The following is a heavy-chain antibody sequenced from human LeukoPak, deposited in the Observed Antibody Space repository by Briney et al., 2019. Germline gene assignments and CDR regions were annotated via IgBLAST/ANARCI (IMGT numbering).Heavy chain of an antibody. Sequence: PSETLSLTCTVSGGSISSYYWSWIRQPAGKGLEWIGRIYTSGSTNYNPSLKSRVTMSVDTSKNQFSLKLSSVTAADTAVYYCARGSSSWFSYGMDVWGQGTTVTVSS. CDR3: ARGSSSWFSYGMDV. D-gene: IGHD6-13*01. J-gene: IGHJ6*02. CDR1: GGSISSYY. V-gene: IGHV4-4*07. CDR2: IYTSGST.